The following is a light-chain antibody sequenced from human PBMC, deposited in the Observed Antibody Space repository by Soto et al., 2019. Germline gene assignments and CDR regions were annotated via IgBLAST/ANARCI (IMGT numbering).Light chain of an antibody. J-gene: IGKJ5*01. CDR1: QSISSY. CDR2: AAS. CDR3: HQSFKTPLA. Sequence: DSQMTQSPSSLSASVGDRVTITCRASQSISSYVNWYQQKPGKAPRLLISAASTLQSGVPSRFSGGGSGTDFTLTISSLQPEDFATYYCHQSFKTPLAFGQGTRLEIE. V-gene: IGKV1-39*01.